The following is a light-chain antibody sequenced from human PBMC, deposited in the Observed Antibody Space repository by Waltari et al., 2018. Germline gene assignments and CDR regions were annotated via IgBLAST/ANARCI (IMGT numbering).Light chain of an antibody. CDR3: CSYARSGVWV. CDR2: EDS. J-gene: IGLJ3*02. V-gene: IGLV2-23*01. CDR1: RSDIGSYNF. Sequence: QSALTQPASVSGPPGQSITISCTGTRSDIGSYNFASWYQHHPGRAPKLMIYEDSKRPSGISNRFSGSKSGKTASLTISGLQAEDEADYYCCSYARSGVWVFGGGTKLTVL.